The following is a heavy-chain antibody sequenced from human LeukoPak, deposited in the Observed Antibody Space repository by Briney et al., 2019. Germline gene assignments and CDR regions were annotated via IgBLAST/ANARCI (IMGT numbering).Heavy chain of an antibody. CDR3: ARRPHYYYYMDV. Sequence: SETLSLTCTVSGGSISSYYWSWIRQPPGKGLEWIGYIYYSGSTNYNPSLKSRVTISVDTSKNQFSLKLSSVTAADTAVYYCARRPHYYYYMDVWGKGTTVTVSS. CDR2: IYYSGST. J-gene: IGHJ6*03. V-gene: IGHV4-59*01. CDR1: GGSISSYY.